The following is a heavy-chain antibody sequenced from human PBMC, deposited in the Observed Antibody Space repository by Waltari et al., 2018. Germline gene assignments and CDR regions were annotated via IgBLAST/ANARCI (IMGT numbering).Heavy chain of an antibody. CDR3: VMWNYAAFHY. Sequence: GGGSVGLGDPLGLSLQPWGFLAIKPWMSWVRQGPGKGLEWIGRIKSNIDGGTADYAAPVKGRFTISRDDSKNILFLQLNSLNTEDTAMYYCVMWNYAAFHYWGQGSLVTVSS. V-gene: IGHV3-15*01. J-gene: IGHJ4*02. CDR1: GFLAIKPW. D-gene: IGHD3-16*01. CDR2: IKSNIDGGTA.